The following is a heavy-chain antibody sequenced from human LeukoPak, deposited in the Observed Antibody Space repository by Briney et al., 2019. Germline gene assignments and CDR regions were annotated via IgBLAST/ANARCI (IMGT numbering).Heavy chain of an antibody. CDR2: INAGNGNT. Sequence: ASVKVSCKASGYTFTSYAMHWVRQAPGQRLEWMGWINAGNGNTKYSQKFQGRVTITRDTSASTAYMELSSLRSEDTAVYYCARELQQLGHHWFDPWGQGTLVTVSS. CDR3: ARELQQLGHHWFDP. CDR1: GYTFTSYA. V-gene: IGHV1-3*01. J-gene: IGHJ5*02. D-gene: IGHD6-13*01.